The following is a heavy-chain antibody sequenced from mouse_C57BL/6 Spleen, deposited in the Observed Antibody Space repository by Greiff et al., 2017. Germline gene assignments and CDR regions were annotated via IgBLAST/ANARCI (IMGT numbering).Heavy chain of an antibody. D-gene: IGHD1-1*01. CDR3: ARRRGFTSVLPDAMDY. J-gene: IGHJ4*01. V-gene: IGHV1-19*01. CDR2: INPSNGGT. Sequence: EVQLQQSGPVLVKPGASVKMSCKASGYTFTDYYMNWVKQSHGKSLEWIGVINPSNGGTSYNQKFKGKATLAVDKSSSTAYMELHSLTSEDSAVYYCARRRGFTSVLPDAMDYGGQGTSVTVAS. CDR1: GYTFTDYY.